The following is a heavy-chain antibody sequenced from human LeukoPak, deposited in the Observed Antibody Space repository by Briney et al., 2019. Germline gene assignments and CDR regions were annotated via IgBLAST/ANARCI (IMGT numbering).Heavy chain of an antibody. D-gene: IGHD4-17*01. CDR2: ISGSGGRT. CDR3: AKVGGYGDYAT. Sequence: PGGSLRLSCAASGFTFSSYAMSWVRQAPGKGLEWVSAISGSGGRTYYAASVKGRFTISGDNYKNTLYLQMNSLRAEDTAVYYCAKVGGYGDYATWGQGTLVTVSS. V-gene: IGHV3-23*01. J-gene: IGHJ4*02. CDR1: GFTFSSYA.